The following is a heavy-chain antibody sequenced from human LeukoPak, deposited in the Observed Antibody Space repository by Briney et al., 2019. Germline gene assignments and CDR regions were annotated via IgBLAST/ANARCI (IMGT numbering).Heavy chain of an antibody. CDR2: ISGSGVI. J-gene: IGHJ4*02. Sequence: SETLSLTCTVSGGPITTYYLSWIRQSAGMGLEWIGRISGSGVITYNPSLKSRVILSLDTSNNHFSLKLISVTAADTAVYYCARDQGTIILGYFDYWGQGTLVTVSS. CDR1: GGPITTYY. V-gene: IGHV4-4*07. CDR3: ARDQGTIILGYFDY. D-gene: IGHD3-22*01.